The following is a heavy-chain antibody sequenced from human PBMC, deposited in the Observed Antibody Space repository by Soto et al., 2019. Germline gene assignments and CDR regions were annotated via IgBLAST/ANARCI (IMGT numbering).Heavy chain of an antibody. CDR3: ARAGIAVAGTGAFDI. Sequence: QVQLQESGPGLVKPSGTLSLTCAVSGGSISSSNWWSWVRQPPGKGLEWMGEISHSGSNNYNPSLKSRVDISVYKSKNQFSLKLSSVTAADTAVYYCARAGIAVAGTGAFDIWGQGTMVTVSS. D-gene: IGHD6-19*01. V-gene: IGHV4-4*02. J-gene: IGHJ3*02. CDR2: ISHSGSN. CDR1: GGSISSSNW.